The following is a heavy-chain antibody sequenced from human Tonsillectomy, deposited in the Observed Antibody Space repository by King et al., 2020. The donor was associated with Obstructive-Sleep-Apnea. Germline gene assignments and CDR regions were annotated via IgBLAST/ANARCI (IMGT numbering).Heavy chain of an antibody. J-gene: IGHJ4*02. D-gene: IGHD3-22*01. V-gene: IGHV4-59*01. Sequence: QLQESGPGLVKPSETLSLTCTVSGGSISSYYWSWIRQPPGKGLEWIGYIYYSGSTNYNPSLKSRVTISVDTSKNQFSLKLSSVTAADTAVYYCAREGSSGSIDYWGQGTLVTVSS. CDR1: GGSISSYY. CDR3: AREGSSGSIDY. CDR2: IYYSGST.